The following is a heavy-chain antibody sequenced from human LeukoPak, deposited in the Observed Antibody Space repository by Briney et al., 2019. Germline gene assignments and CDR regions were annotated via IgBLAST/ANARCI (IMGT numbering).Heavy chain of an antibody. CDR3: ARKGPPETMIVVVIADAFDI. CDR1: GFTFSSYS. V-gene: IGHV3-48*01. Sequence: PGGSLRLSCAASGFTFSSYSMNWVRQAPGKGLEWVSYISSSSSTIYYADSVKGRFTISRDNAKNSLYLQMNSLRAEDTAVYYCARKGPPETMIVVVIADAFDIWGQGTMVTVSS. D-gene: IGHD3-22*01. CDR2: ISSSSSTI. J-gene: IGHJ3*02.